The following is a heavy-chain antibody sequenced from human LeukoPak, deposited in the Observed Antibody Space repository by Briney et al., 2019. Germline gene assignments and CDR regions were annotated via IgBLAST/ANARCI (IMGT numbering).Heavy chain of an antibody. Sequence: PSETLSLTCTVSGGSVSSGSYYWSWIRQPPGKGLEWIGYIYYSGSTNYNPSLKSRVTISVYTSKNQFSLKLSSVTAADTAVYYCAREPVTTFYYFDYWGQGTLVTVSS. D-gene: IGHD4-17*01. J-gene: IGHJ4*02. V-gene: IGHV4-61*01. CDR2: IYYSGST. CDR1: GGSVSSGSYY. CDR3: AREPVTTFYYFDY.